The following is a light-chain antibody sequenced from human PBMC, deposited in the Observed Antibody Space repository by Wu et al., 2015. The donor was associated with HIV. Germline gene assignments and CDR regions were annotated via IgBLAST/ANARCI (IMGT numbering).Light chain of an antibody. J-gene: IGKJ1*01. V-gene: IGKV3-20*01. Sequence: GETATLSCRASQXVTSSSLAWYQQKPGQAPRLLIYGASSRATGIPDRFSGSGSGTDFTLTISRLEPEDFAVYYCQQYGSSPRTFGQGTKVEIK. CDR3: QQYGSSPRT. CDR2: GAS. CDR1: QXVTSSS.